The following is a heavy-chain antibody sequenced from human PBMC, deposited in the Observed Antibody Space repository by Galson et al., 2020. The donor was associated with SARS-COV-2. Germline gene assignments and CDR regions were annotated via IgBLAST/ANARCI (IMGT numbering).Heavy chain of an antibody. CDR3: AWDRYDILTGYLYAFDI. D-gene: IGHD3-9*01. CDR2: IDWDDDK. CDR1: GFSLSTSGMR. Sequence: SGPTLVKPTQTLTLTCTFSGFSLSTSGMRVSWIRQPPGKALEWLARIDWDDDKFYSTSLKTRLTISKDTSKNQVVLTMTNMDPVDTATYYCAWDRYDILTGYLYAFDIWGQGTMVTVSS. J-gene: IGHJ3*02. V-gene: IGHV2-70*04.